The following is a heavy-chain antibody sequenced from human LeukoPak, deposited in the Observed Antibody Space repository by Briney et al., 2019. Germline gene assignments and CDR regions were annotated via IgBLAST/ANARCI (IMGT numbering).Heavy chain of an antibody. V-gene: IGHV1-46*01. Sequence: ASVKVSCKASGYTFTSYYMHWVRQAPGQGLEWMGIINPRDGSTSYAQKSQGRVTVTRDTSTSTVHMELSGLRSEDTAVYYCARDQEGFDYWGQGTLVTVSS. CDR3: ARDQEGFDY. CDR1: GYTFTSYY. CDR2: INPRDGST. J-gene: IGHJ4*02.